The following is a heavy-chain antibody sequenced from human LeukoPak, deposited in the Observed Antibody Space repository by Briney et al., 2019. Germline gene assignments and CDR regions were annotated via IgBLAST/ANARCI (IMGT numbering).Heavy chain of an antibody. J-gene: IGHJ4*02. D-gene: IGHD2-15*01. V-gene: IGHV3-30-3*01. CDR1: GFTFSSYA. Sequence: GGSLRLSCAASGFTFSSYAMHWVRQAPGKGLEWVAVISYDGSKKYYADSVKGRFTVSRDNSKNTLYLQMDSLRVEDTAVYYCARDRGSDDPIDYWGQGTLVTVSS. CDR3: ARDRGSDDPIDY. CDR2: ISYDGSKK.